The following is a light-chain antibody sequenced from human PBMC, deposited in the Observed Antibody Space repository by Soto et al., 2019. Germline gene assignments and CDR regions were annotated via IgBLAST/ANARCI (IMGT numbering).Light chain of an antibody. V-gene: IGKV3-15*01. CDR1: QSVSSK. CDR2: GAS. CDR3: QQYNSWLWT. J-gene: IGKJ1*01. Sequence: EVVMTQSPATLSVSPWERATLSCRASQSVSSKLAWYQQKPGQAPRLLIYGASTRATGIPARFSGSGSGTEFTLIISSLQSEDSAVYYCQQYNSWLWTFGQGTKVDIK.